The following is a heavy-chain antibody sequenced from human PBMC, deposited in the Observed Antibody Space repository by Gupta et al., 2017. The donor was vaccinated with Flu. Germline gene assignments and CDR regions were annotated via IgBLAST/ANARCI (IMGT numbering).Heavy chain of an antibody. CDR3: AKAGPISGRCSGSIWACASDY. J-gene: IGHJ4*02. CDR1: GFTFSSYG. V-gene: IGHV3-23*01. Sequence: EVQLLESGGALVQPGGSLRLSCAASGFTFSSYGMSWVRQAPGKGLQWVAGVSGSGGSTYYADSVKGRLTISRDNSKNTLFLQVNSLRAEDTAVYYCAKAGPISGRCSGSIWACASDYWGQGTPVTVSS. D-gene: IGHD2-15*01. CDR2: VSGSGGST.